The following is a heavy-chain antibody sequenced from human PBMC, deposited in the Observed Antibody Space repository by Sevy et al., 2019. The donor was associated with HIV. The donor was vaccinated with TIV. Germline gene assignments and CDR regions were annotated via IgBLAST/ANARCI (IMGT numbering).Heavy chain of an antibody. CDR2: INHSGST. J-gene: IGHJ4*02. CDR1: GGSFSGYY. Sequence: SETLSLTCAVYGGSFSGYYWSWIRQPPGKGLEWIGEINHSGSTNYNPSLKIRVTISVDTSKNQFSLKLSSVTAADTAVYYCARERAGSSSSGNYFDYWGQGTLVTVSS. V-gene: IGHV4-34*01. CDR3: ARERAGSSSSGNYFDY. D-gene: IGHD6-6*01.